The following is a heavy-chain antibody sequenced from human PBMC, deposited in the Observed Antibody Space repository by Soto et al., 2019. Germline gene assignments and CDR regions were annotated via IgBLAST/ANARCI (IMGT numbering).Heavy chain of an antibody. CDR1: GVPFNSYG. Sequence: QVVLLQSGTEVKRPGSSVKVSCKASGVPFNSYGFAWVRQAPGRGVDWVGRINPASQLRNYDKSLQGGVTITADTSATTAYMELSGLTSEDTAVYYCARMKLASLDHWAQGTLVTVSS. V-gene: IGHV1-69*09. J-gene: IGHJ4*02. CDR2: INPASQLR. CDR3: ARMKLASLDH.